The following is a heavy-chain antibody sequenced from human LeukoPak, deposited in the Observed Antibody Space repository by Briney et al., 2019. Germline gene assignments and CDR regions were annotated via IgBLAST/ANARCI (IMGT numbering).Heavy chain of an antibody. D-gene: IGHD2-15*01. CDR3: ARAPGLATATDY. J-gene: IGHJ4*02. V-gene: IGHV5-51*01. CDR2: IYPGDSDT. CDR1: GYSFTNYW. Sequence: GESLKISCKGSGYSFTNYWIGWVRQMPGKGLEWMGIIYPGDSDTRYSPSFQGQVTISADMSINTAYLQWSSPKASDTAMYYCARAPGLATATDYWGQGTLVTVSS.